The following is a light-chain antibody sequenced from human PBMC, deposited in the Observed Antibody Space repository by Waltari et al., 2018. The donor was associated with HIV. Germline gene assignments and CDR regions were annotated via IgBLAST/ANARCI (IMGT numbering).Light chain of an antibody. Sequence: IVLTQSPLSLPVTPGEPASISCRSTQSLLYTREENYLDWYLQKPGQSPQLLIYLGSNRASGVPDRFSGSGSGTDFTLKISRVEAEDVGVYYCMEALQTPFTFGQGTKLEIK. CDR3: MEALQTPFT. CDR2: LGS. V-gene: IGKV2-28*01. J-gene: IGKJ2*01. CDR1: QSLLYTREENY.